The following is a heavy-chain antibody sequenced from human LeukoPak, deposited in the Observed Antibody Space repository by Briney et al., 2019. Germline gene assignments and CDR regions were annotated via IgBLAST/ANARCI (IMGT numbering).Heavy chain of an antibody. J-gene: IGHJ3*02. Sequence: PSETLSLTCTVSGGSISSGGYSWSWIRQPPGKGLKWIGYIYYSGSTNYNPSLKSRVTISVDTSKNQFSLKLSSVTAADTAVYYCARDNVWGSYRPKSGAFDIWGQGTMVTVSS. V-gene: IGHV4-61*08. CDR3: ARDNVWGSYRPKSGAFDI. CDR1: GGSISSGGYS. D-gene: IGHD3-16*02. CDR2: IYYSGST.